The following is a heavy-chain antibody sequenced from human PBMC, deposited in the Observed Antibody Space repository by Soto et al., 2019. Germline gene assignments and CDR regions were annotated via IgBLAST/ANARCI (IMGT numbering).Heavy chain of an antibody. J-gene: IGHJ2*01. CDR2: VYYSGTT. D-gene: IGHD3-22*01. V-gene: IGHV4-39*01. CDR3: AGGYPADWSFDL. CDR1: GGSINTNTYF. Sequence: HLQLQESVPGLVKPSETLSITCTVSGGSINTNTYFWGWIRQPPGKGLEWIGSVYYSGTTYSNPSLQSRLNISVDTSKNQFSLTLSSVTAADTAVYFCAGGYPADWSFDLWGRGSLVTVSS.